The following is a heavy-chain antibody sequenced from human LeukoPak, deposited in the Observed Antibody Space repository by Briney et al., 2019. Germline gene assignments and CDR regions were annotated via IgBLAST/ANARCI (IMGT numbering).Heavy chain of an antibody. Sequence: SSVKVSCKASGGTFSSYAISWVRQAPGQGLEWMGGIIPIFGTANYAQKFQGRVTITTDESTSTAYMELSSLRSEDTAVYYCAATAKRGDGFYFDYWGQGTLVTVSS. V-gene: IGHV1-69*05. CDR1: GGTFSSYA. CDR3: AATAKRGDGFYFDY. J-gene: IGHJ4*02. D-gene: IGHD5-24*01. CDR2: IIPIFGTA.